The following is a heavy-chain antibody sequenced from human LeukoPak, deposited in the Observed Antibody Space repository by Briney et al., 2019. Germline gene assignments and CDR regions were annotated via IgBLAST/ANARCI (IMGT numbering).Heavy chain of an antibody. CDR1: GASISSSSYF. Sequence: SETLSLTCTVSGASISSSSYFWAWIRQPPGKALEWIGSIDFSGEAVYNAPLQSRLTLSIDTSNNQVSLKMTSVTAADTALYYCARRAYSYGFRFDPWGQGTLVTVSS. CDR3: ARRAYSYGFRFDP. D-gene: IGHD3-16*02. CDR2: IDFSGEA. J-gene: IGHJ5*02. V-gene: IGHV4-39*01.